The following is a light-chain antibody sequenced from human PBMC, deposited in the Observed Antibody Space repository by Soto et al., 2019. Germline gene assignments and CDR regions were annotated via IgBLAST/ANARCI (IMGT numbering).Light chain of an antibody. Sequence: QSALTQPASVSGSPGQSITISCTGTSNDVGGYNLVSWFQQHPGKAPKLMISEVNKRPSGVSNRFSGSKSANTASLTISGHEAEDEGDYYCGSHVGGSGPQGVFGGGTKLTVL. V-gene: IGLV2-23*02. CDR3: GSHVGGSGPQGV. J-gene: IGLJ3*02. CDR1: SNDVGGYNL. CDR2: EVN.